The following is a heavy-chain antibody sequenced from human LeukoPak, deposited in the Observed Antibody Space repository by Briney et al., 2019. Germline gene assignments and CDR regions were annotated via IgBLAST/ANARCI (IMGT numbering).Heavy chain of an antibody. V-gene: IGHV3-21*01. CDR2: ISSSSSYI. CDR1: GFTFSSYS. J-gene: IGHJ4*02. CDR3: ARGAYGDYN. Sequence: GGPLRLSCAASGFTFSSYSMNWVRQAPGKGLEWVSSISSSSSYIYYAVSVKGRFTISRDNAKNSLYLQMNSLRAEDTAVYYCARGAYGDYNWGQGTLVTVSS. D-gene: IGHD4-17*01.